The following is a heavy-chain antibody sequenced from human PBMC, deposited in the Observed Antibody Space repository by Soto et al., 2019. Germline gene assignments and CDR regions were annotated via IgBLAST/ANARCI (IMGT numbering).Heavy chain of an antibody. CDR1: GFIFSHAW. Sequence: EVQLVESGGDLVKPGGSLRLSCAASGFIFSHAWFHWVRQPPGKGLELVGRVKNNGGATDYAPSVKGRFIISRDDSKALVYLQMSSLRTEDPAIYHSAADLVPPYDINNWFDPWGQGTLVTFSS. D-gene: IGHD2-21*01. V-gene: IGHV3-15*07. J-gene: IGHJ5*02. CDR3: AADLVPPYDINNWFDP. CDR2: VKNNGGAT.